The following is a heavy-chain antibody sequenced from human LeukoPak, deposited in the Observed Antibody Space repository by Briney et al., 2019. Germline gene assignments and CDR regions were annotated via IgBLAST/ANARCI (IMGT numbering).Heavy chain of an antibody. CDR3: ARAKNDYYYGMDV. CDR1: GFTFSSYS. CDR2: ISSSSSYI. D-gene: IGHD2/OR15-2a*01. Sequence: PGGSLRLSCAASGFTFSSYSMNWVRQAPGKGLEWVSSISSSSSYIYYADSVKGRFTISRDNAKNSLYLQMNSLRAEDTAVYYCARAKNDYYYGMDVWGQGTTVTVSS. J-gene: IGHJ6*02. V-gene: IGHV3-21*01.